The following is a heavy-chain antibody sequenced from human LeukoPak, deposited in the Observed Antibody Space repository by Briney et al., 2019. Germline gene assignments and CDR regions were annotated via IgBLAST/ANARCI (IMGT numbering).Heavy chain of an antibody. Sequence: ASVKVSCKASGYTFTGYYMNWVRQAPGQGLEWMGWIKPNSGGTNYAQKFQGRVTMTRDTSISTAYMELSGLTSDDTAVYYCARPYCSGGSCHDYFDYWGQGTLVTVSS. D-gene: IGHD2-15*01. V-gene: IGHV1-2*02. J-gene: IGHJ4*02. CDR2: IKPNSGGT. CDR1: GYTFTGYY. CDR3: ARPYCSGGSCHDYFDY.